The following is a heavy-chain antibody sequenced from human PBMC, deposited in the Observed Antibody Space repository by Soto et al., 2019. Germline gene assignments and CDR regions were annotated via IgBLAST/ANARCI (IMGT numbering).Heavy chain of an antibody. CDR1: GYTFTSYY. CDR3: AIPYYYDSSGYWYFDY. Sequence: ASVKVSCKASGYTFTSYYMHWVRQAPGQGLEWMGMINPSGGSTSYAQKFQGRVTMTRDTSTSTVYMELSSLRSEDTAVYYCAIPYYYDSSGYWYFDYWGQGTLVTVSS. J-gene: IGHJ4*02. CDR2: INPSGGST. V-gene: IGHV1-46*01. D-gene: IGHD3-22*01.